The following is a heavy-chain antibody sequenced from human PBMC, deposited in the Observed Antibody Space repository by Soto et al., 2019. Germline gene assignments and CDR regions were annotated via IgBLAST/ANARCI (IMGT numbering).Heavy chain of an antibody. D-gene: IGHD5-12*01. CDR1: GFTFSSYE. V-gene: IGHV3-48*03. Sequence: GGSLRLSCAASGFTFSSYEMNWVRQAPGKGLEWVSYISSSGSTIYYADSVKGRFTISRDNAKNSLYLQMDSLRAEDTAVYYCARDGGYARVYYYGMDVWGQGTTVTVSS. J-gene: IGHJ6*02. CDR3: ARDGGYARVYYYGMDV. CDR2: ISSSGSTI.